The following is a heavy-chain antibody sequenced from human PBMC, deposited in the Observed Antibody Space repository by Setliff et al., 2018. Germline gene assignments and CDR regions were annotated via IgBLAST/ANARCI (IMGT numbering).Heavy chain of an antibody. CDR2: XXXXXTX. Sequence: SETLSLACTVSGASISSSSVNNCWTWIRQLPGKGRXWXXXXXXXXTXSYNPSXXSLVSISLDTSKNQFSLQLASVTAAYTAVYYCARYIPGSSAHWFDPWGQGTLVTVSS. D-gene: IGHD3-10*01. V-gene: IGHV4-31*01. J-gene: IGHJ5*02. CDR1: GASISSSSVNNC. CDR3: ARYIPGSSAHWFDP.